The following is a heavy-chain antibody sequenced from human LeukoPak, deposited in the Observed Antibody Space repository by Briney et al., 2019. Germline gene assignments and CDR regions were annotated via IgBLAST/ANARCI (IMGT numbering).Heavy chain of an antibody. J-gene: IGHJ6*03. D-gene: IGHD3-22*01. CDR2: ISGSGGST. CDR1: GFTFSSYA. CDR3: ARVTRITMIVVVIKMDYMDV. Sequence: GSLRLSCAASGFTFSSYAMSWVRQAPGKGLEWVSAISGSGGSTYYADSVKGRFTISRDNSKNTLYLQMNSLRAEDTAVYYCARVTRITMIVVVIKMDYMDVWGKGTTVTVSS. V-gene: IGHV3-23*01.